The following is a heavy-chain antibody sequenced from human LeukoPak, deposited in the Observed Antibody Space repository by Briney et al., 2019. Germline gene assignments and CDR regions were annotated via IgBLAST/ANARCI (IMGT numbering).Heavy chain of an antibody. J-gene: IGHJ4*02. V-gene: IGHV1-18*01. D-gene: IGHD6-19*01. CDR3: ARDQTAGAGKAVDY. Sequence: GASVKVSFKSSGYTFVSYGISWVRQAPGQGLEWMGWISAYNGNTVYAQKYQGRVTLTTDTSTSTAYMEVRSLRSDDSALYYCARDQTAGAGKAVDYWGQGTLVTVSS. CDR2: ISAYNGNT. CDR1: GYTFVSYG.